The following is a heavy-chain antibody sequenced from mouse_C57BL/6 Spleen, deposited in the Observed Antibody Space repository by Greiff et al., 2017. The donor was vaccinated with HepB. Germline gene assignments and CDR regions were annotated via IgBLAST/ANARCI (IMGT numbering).Heavy chain of an antibody. Sequence: QVQLQQPGAELVKPGASVKLSCKASGYTFTSYWMQWVKQRPGQGLEWIGEIDPSDSYTNYNQKFKGKATLTVDTSSSTAYMQLSSLTSEDSAVYYCISFYYYGSSPWYFDVWGTGTTVTVSS. V-gene: IGHV1-50*01. CDR2: IDPSDSYT. D-gene: IGHD1-1*01. CDR1: GYTFTSYW. J-gene: IGHJ1*03. CDR3: ISFYYYGSSPWYFDV.